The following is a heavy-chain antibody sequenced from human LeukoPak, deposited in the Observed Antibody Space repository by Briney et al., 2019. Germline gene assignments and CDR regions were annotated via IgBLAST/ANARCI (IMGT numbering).Heavy chain of an antibody. CDR3: ARKVGAFDI. CDR2: ISWNSGSI. J-gene: IGHJ3*02. D-gene: IGHD3-3*01. Sequence: GGSLRLSCAASGFTFDDYAMHWVRQAPGKGLEWVSGISWNSGSIGYADSVKGRFTISRDNAKSSLYLQMNSLRAEDTAVYYCARKVGAFDIWGQGTMVTVSS. V-gene: IGHV3-9*01. CDR1: GFTFDDYA.